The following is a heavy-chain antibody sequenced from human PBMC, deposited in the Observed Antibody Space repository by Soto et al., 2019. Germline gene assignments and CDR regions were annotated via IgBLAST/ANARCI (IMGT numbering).Heavy chain of an antibody. CDR3: ARGRSVYLHDWFDP. J-gene: IGHJ5*02. CDR2: ISAYNGNT. Sequence: ASVKVSCKASGYTFTSYGISWVRQAPGQGLEWMGWISAYNGNTSYAQKLQGRVTMTTDTSTSTAYMELRSLRSDDTAVYYCARGRSVYLHDWFDPWGQGTLVTVSS. CDR1: GYTFTSYG. V-gene: IGHV1-18*01.